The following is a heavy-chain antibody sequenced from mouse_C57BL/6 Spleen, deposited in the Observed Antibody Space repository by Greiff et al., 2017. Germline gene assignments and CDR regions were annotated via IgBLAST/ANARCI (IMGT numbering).Heavy chain of an antibody. CDR1: GYTFTSYW. Sequence: VQLQQSGTELVKPGASVKLSCKASGYTFTSYWMHWVKQRPGQGLEWIGNINPSNGGTNYNEKFKSKATLTVDKSSSTAYMQLSSLTSEDSAVYYCARPGIYYDYDGAMDYWGQGTSVTVSS. CDR3: ARPGIYYDYDGAMDY. CDR2: INPSNGGT. D-gene: IGHD2-4*01. V-gene: IGHV1-53*01. J-gene: IGHJ4*01.